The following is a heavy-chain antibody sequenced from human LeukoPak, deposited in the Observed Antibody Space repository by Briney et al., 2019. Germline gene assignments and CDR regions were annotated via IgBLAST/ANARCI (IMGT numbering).Heavy chain of an antibody. CDR2: IIGSGGGT. Sequence: PGGSLRLSCAASGFTFNNYWMSWVRQAPGKGLEWVSGIIGSGGGTLYADSVKGRFTISRDNSKNTLYLQMKSLRAEDTAVYYCAKHVSSSWFSAFDYWGQGTLVTVSS. CDR3: AKHVSSSWFSAFDY. V-gene: IGHV3-23*01. CDR1: GFTFNNYW. D-gene: IGHD6-13*01. J-gene: IGHJ4*02.